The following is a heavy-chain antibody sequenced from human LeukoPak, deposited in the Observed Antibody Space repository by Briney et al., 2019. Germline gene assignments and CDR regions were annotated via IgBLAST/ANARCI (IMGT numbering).Heavy chain of an antibody. J-gene: IGHJ4*02. CDR3: ARRHSSGWFYY. Sequence: SETLSLTCTVSGYSISNGYYWNWIRQPPGRGLEWIGNIYRSGSTSYNPSLKSRVTISVDTSKNQFSLKVNSVTAADTAVYYCARRHSSGWFYYWGQGTLVTVSS. CDR2: IYRSGST. CDR1: GYSISNGYY. V-gene: IGHV4-38-2*02. D-gene: IGHD6-19*01.